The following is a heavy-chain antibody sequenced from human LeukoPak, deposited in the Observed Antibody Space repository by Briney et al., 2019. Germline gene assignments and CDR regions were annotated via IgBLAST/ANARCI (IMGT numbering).Heavy chain of an antibody. CDR3: ARYSGSYIQFDY. CDR2: INPNSGGT. CDR1: GYTFTGYY. J-gene: IGHJ4*02. Sequence: ASVKVSCKASGYTFTGYYMHWVRQAPGQGLEWMGWINPNSGGTTYAQKFQGRVTMTRDTSISTAYMELSRLRSDDTAVYYCARYSGSYIQFDYWGQGTLVTVSS. V-gene: IGHV1-2*02. D-gene: IGHD1-26*01.